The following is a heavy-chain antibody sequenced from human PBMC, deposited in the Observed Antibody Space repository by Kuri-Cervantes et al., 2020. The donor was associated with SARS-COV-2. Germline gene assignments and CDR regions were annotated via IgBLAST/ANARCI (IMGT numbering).Heavy chain of an antibody. Sequence: GESLKISCAASGFTFSSYSMNWVRQAPGKGLEWVSSISSSSSYIYYADSAKGRFTISRDNAKNTLYLQMNSLRAEDTAVYYCARDRGIAAAGGFDPWGQGTLVTVSS. D-gene: IGHD6-13*01. J-gene: IGHJ5*02. V-gene: IGHV3-21*01. CDR3: ARDRGIAAAGGFDP. CDR2: ISSSSSYI. CDR1: GFTFSSYS.